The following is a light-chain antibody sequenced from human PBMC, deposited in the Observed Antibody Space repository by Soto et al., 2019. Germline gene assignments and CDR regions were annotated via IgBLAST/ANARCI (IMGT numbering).Light chain of an antibody. CDR2: DDS. Sequence: SYELTQPPSVSVAPGQTATVSCGGNNIGSKSVHWYQQKPGQAPVLVVYDDSDRPSGIPERFSGSNSGNTATLTIRRVEAGDEADYYCQVWDSDSDHLYVFGTGTKV. CDR1: NIGSKS. V-gene: IGLV3-21*02. CDR3: QVWDSDSDHLYV. J-gene: IGLJ1*01.